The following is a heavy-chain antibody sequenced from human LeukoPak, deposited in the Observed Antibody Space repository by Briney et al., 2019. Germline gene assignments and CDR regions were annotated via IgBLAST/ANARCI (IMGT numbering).Heavy chain of an antibody. CDR1: GVSITSHF. J-gene: IGHJ4*02. D-gene: IGHD3-10*01. Sequence: SETLSLTCTVSGVSITSHFWSWIRQSPGQGLEWIGYAYFNGITNYNPSLKSRVTISVDTSKNQFSLGLSSVTAADTAVYYCARDEGSPGALDHWGQGTLVTVSS. CDR2: AYFNGIT. CDR3: ARDEGSPGALDH. V-gene: IGHV4-59*11.